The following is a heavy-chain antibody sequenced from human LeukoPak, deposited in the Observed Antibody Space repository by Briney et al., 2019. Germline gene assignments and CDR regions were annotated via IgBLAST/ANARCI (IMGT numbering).Heavy chain of an antibody. CDR2: IIPIFSTA. Sequence: ASVKVSCKASGGTFSSYAISWVRQAPGQGLEWMGGIIPIFSTANYAQKFQGRVTITADESTSTAYMELSSLRSEDTAVYYCAREDSSSWSFDYWGQGTLVTVSS. D-gene: IGHD6-13*01. J-gene: IGHJ4*02. V-gene: IGHV1-69*13. CDR3: AREDSSSWSFDY. CDR1: GGTFSSYA.